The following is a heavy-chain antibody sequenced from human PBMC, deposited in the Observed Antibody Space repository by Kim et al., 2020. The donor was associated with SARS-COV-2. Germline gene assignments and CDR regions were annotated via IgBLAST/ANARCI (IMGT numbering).Heavy chain of an antibody. CDR3: ATDWAAFSSGTYVFDF. Sequence: GGSLRLSCATSGFAFSDSPLHWVRQSPGTGLEWVALISSDGTQTNYANSVRGRFTISRDISKRTLFLQMNSLRPDDTAVYYCATDWAAFSSGTYVFDFWG. J-gene: IGHJ4*01. CDR2: ISSDGTQT. D-gene: IGHD3-10*01. CDR1: GFAFSDSP. V-gene: IGHV3-30*04.